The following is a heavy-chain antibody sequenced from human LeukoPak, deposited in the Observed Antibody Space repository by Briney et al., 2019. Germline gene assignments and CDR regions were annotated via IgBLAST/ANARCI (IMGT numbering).Heavy chain of an antibody. V-gene: IGHV4-59*12. J-gene: IGHJ3*02. CDR2: IYYSGST. Sequence: SETLSLTCTVSGGSISSYYWSWIRQPPGKGLEWIGYIYYSGSTNYNPSLKSRVTISVDTSKNQFSLKLSSVTAADTAVYYCARVAISRNDAFDIWGQGTMVTVSS. CDR3: ARVAISRNDAFDI. CDR1: GGSISSYY. D-gene: IGHD1-14*01.